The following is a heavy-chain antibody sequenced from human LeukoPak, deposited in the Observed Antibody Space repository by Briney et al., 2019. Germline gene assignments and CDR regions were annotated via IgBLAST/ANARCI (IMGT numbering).Heavy chain of an antibody. CDR3: ARAEITSDGYNSAFDV. J-gene: IGHJ3*01. Sequence: ASVKVSCKASGYTFSKYYIHWVRQAPGQGLGWMGIINPGNGSTHYGQQFQGSVTMTSDMSTRTVYMQLTNLRSEDTAVYYCARAEITSDGYNSAFDVWGQGTMVTVSS. CDR1: GYTFSKYY. D-gene: IGHD5-24*01. V-gene: IGHV1-46*01. CDR2: INPGNGST.